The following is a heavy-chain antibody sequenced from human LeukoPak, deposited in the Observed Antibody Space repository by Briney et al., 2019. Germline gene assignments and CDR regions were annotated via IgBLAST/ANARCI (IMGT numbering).Heavy chain of an antibody. Sequence: PSETLSLTCTVSGGSISSSSYYWGWIRQPPGKGLEWIGSIYYSGSTYYNPSLKSRVTISVDTSKNQFSLKLSSVTAADTAVYYCARGVNWNDDFGWFDPWGQGTLVTVSS. CDR1: GGSISSSSYY. CDR2: IYYSGST. J-gene: IGHJ5*02. CDR3: ARGVNWNDDFGWFDP. D-gene: IGHD1-20*01. V-gene: IGHV4-39*07.